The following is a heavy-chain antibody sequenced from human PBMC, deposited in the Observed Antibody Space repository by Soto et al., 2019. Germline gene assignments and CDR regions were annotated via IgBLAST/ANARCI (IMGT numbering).Heavy chain of an antibody. J-gene: IGHJ5*02. V-gene: IGHV3-11*01. D-gene: IGHD2-2*02. Sequence: QVQLVESGGGLVKPGGSLRLSCAASGFTFSDYYMSWIRQAPGKGLEWVSYISSSGSTIYYADSVKGRFTISRDNAKNSLYLQMNSLRAEDAAVYYCARDLRDIVVVPAAIRLGFGPWGQGTLVTVSS. CDR1: GFTFSDYY. CDR3: ARDLRDIVVVPAAIRLGFGP. CDR2: ISSSGSTI.